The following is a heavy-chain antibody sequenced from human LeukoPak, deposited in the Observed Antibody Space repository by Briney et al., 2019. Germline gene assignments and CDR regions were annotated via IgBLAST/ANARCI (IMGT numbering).Heavy chain of an antibody. Sequence: ETLSLTCTVSGGSLRSSGHWWVWIRQPPGKGLEWVSYISGSSGIIDYADSVRGRFTISRDNAKNSLYPQMNSLRAEDTAVYYCARGSTYYESSGQVPFDYWGQGTLVTVSS. D-gene: IGHD3-22*01. CDR2: ISGSSGII. V-gene: IGHV3-48*01. J-gene: IGHJ4*02. CDR3: ARGSTYYESSGQVPFDY. CDR1: GGSLRSSG.